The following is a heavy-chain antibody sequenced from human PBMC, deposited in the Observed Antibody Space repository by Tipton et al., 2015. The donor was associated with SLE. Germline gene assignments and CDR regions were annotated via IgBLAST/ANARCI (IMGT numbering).Heavy chain of an antibody. CDR2: INHSGST. J-gene: IGHJ1*01. V-gene: IGHV4-34*01. CDR3: ATNGHGETYEFFTEYLRH. CDR1: GGPFSGYY. Sequence: TLSLTCAVYGGPFSGYYWSWFRQPPGKGLEWIGDINHSGSTDYNPSLKSRASISVDTSKNQFSLKVRSVTAADTAVYYCATNGHGETYEFFTEYLRHWGQGTLVTVSS. D-gene: IGHD5-12*01.